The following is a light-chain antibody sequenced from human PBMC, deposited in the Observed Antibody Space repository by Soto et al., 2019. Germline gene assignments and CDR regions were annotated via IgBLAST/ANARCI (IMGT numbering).Light chain of an antibody. CDR1: QNVNNR. Sequence: EIGMTQSPAMLSVSPGERATLSCRASQNVNNRLAWYQQKAGQPPRLLIYGASTRATGIPARFSGSGSGTEFTLTISSLQSEDFSVYYCQHFNSWPLLFGQGTKVEIK. J-gene: IGKJ1*01. CDR3: QHFNSWPLL. V-gene: IGKV3-15*01. CDR2: GAS.